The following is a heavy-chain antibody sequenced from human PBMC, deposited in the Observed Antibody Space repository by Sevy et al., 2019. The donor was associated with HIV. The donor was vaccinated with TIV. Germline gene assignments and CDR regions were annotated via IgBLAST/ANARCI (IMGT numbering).Heavy chain of an antibody. Sequence: GGSLRLSCAASGFTVSSNYMSWVRQAPGKGLEWVSDIYSGGSTYYADSVKGRFIISRHNSKNTLYLQMNSLRAEDTAVHYCARGVYSSSSLLMDVWGKGTTVTVSS. CDR1: GFTVSSNY. D-gene: IGHD6-6*01. V-gene: IGHV3-53*04. CDR3: ARGVYSSSSLLMDV. J-gene: IGHJ6*03. CDR2: IYSGGST.